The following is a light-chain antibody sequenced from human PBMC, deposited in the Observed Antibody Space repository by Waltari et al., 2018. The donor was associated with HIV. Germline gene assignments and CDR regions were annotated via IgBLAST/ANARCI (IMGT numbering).Light chain of an antibody. Sequence: SSELTQDPAVSVALGQTVRITCQGDSLRSYYASWYQQKPGQAPVLVIYGKNNRPSGIPYRFPGSSSGNTASLTITGAQAEDEADYYCNSRDSSGNRWVFGGGTKLTAL. V-gene: IGLV3-19*01. CDR3: NSRDSSGNRWV. J-gene: IGLJ3*02. CDR2: GKN. CDR1: SLRSYY.